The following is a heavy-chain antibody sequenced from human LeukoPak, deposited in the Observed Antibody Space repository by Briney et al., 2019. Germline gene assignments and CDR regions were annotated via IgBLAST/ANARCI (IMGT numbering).Heavy chain of an antibody. CDR1: GFTFSSYA. V-gene: IGHV3-23*01. CDR3: AKVPHCTNGVCYRVTYWYFDL. Sequence: GGSLRLSCAASGFTFSSYAMSWVRQAPGKGLEWVPAISGSGGSTYYADSVKGRFTISRDNSKNTLYLQMNSLRAEDTAVYYCAKVPHCTNGVCYRVTYWYFDLWGRGTLVTVSS. J-gene: IGHJ2*01. CDR2: ISGSGGST. D-gene: IGHD2-8*01.